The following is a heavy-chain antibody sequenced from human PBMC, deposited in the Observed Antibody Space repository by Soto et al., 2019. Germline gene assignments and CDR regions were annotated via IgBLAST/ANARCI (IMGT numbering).Heavy chain of an antibody. D-gene: IGHD6-13*01. CDR1: GFTFSSYA. V-gene: IGHV3-64*01. J-gene: IGHJ4*02. Sequence: PGGSLRLSCAASGFTFSSYAMHWVRQAPGKGLEYVSAISSNGGSTYYANSVKGRFTISRDNSKNTLYLQMGSLRAEDMAVYYCARDLGAAAATEGDYWGQGTLVTVSS. CDR3: ARDLGAAAATEGDY. CDR2: ISSNGGST.